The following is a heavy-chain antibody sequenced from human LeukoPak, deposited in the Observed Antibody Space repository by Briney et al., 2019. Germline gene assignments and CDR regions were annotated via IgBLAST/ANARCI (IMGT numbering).Heavy chain of an antibody. D-gene: IGHD3-10*02. CDR2: ISSSGSTI. V-gene: IGHV3-48*03. CDR3: AELGITMIGGV. Sequence: GGSLRLSCAASGFTFSTFGMSWVRQAPGKGLEWVSYISSSGSTIYYADSVKGRFTISRDNAKNSLYLQMNSLRAEDTAVYYCAELGITMIGGVWGKGTTVTISS. CDR1: GFTFSTFG. J-gene: IGHJ6*04.